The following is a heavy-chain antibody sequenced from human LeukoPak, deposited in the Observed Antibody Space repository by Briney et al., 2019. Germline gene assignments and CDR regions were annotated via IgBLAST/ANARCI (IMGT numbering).Heavy chain of an antibody. V-gene: IGHV4-39*01. Sequence: SETLSLTCTVSGGSISSSSYYWGWIRQPPGQGLEWIGTIYYSGSTYYNPSLKSRVTISVGTPKNQFSLKLSSVTAADTAVYYCARYVLSVAGTSLWGQGTLVTVSS. D-gene: IGHD6-19*01. CDR3: ARYVLSVAGTSL. CDR1: GGSISSSSYY. CDR2: IYYSGST. J-gene: IGHJ4*02.